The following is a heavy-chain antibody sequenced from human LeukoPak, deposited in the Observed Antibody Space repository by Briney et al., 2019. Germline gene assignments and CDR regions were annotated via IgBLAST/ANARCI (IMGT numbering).Heavy chain of an antibody. D-gene: IGHD5-18*01. CDR2: IYHSGST. J-gene: IGHJ4*02. CDR1: GGSISSRSYY. CDR3: ARYSYGLFDY. Sequence: PSETLSLTCTVSGGSISSRSYYWGWIRQPPGKGLEWIGSIYHSGSTYYNPSLKSRVTISVDTSKNQFSLKLSSVTAADTAVYYCARYSYGLFDYWGQGTLVTVSS. V-gene: IGHV4-39*07.